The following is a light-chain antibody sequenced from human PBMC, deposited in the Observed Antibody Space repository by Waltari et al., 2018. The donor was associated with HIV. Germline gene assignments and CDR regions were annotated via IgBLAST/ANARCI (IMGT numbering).Light chain of an antibody. CDR2: AGA. J-gene: IGKJ4*01. Sequence: DTQMTQSPSSLSASVGDRVTITCRASATVRGDLCWFQQTAGKAPKRLIYAGAHLQGGVTSRFNGSGFATEFTLTISSLQPEDFATYYCLQYNAFPLTFGGGTRV. CDR3: LQYNAFPLT. CDR1: ATVRGD. V-gene: IGKV1-17*01.